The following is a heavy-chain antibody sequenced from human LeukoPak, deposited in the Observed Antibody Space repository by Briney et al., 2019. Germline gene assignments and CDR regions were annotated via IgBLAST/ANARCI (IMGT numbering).Heavy chain of an antibody. Sequence: TGGSLRLSCAASGFSFRDFWMTWVRQAPGKGLEWVANINQGGSVKYYVDSVKGRFTISRDNAKNSLYLQMNSLRAEDTALYYCARACDSSGYCDWGQGTLVTVSS. CDR3: ARACDSSGYCD. V-gene: IGHV3-7*03. J-gene: IGHJ4*02. CDR1: GFSFRDFW. CDR2: INQGGSVK. D-gene: IGHD3-22*01.